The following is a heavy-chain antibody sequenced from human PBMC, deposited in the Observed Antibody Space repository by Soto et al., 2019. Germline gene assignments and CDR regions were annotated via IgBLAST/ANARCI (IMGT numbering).Heavy chain of an antibody. CDR1: GFTFDDYA. J-gene: IGHJ4*02. CDR2: ISWNSGST. V-gene: IGHV3-9*01. D-gene: IGHD4-17*01. CDR3: AKGHDYGDRAYRFDY. Sequence: EVQLVESGGGLVQPGRSLRLSCAASGFTFDDYAMHWVRQAPGKGLEWVSGISWNSGSTGYADSVKGRFTISRDNTKNSLYLQMNSLRAEDTALYYCAKGHDYGDRAYRFDYWGQGTLVTVSS.